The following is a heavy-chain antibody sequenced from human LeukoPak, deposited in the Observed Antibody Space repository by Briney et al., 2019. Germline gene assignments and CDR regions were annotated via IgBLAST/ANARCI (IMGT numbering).Heavy chain of an antibody. CDR3: AKGPGGYSSGWYFDY. J-gene: IGHJ4*02. Sequence: QPGGSLRLSCAASGFTFSSYGMHWVRQAPGKGLEWVAFIRDDGSNKYYADSVKGRFTISRENSKNTLYLQMNSLRAEDTAVYYCAKGPGGYSSGWYFDYWGQGTLVTVS. V-gene: IGHV3-30*02. CDR1: GFTFSSYG. CDR2: IRDDGSNK. D-gene: IGHD6-19*01.